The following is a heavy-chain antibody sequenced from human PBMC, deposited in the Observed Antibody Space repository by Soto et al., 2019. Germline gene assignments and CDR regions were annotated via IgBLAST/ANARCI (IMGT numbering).Heavy chain of an antibody. CDR2: INSDGSST. D-gene: IGHD3-10*01. V-gene: IGHV3-74*02. CDR1: GFTFSSYW. J-gene: IGHJ4*02. Sequence: EVQLVESGGGLVQPGGSLRLSCAASGFTFSSYWMHWVRQAPGKGLVWVSRINSDGSSTSYADSVTGRFTISRDNAKNTLYLQMNNPRAEDTAVYYCARGGGQGQLDYWGQGTLVTVSS. CDR3: ARGGGQGQLDY.